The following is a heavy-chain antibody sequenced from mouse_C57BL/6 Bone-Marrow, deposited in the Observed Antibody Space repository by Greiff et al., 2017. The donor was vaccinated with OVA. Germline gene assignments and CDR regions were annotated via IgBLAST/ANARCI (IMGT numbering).Heavy chain of an antibody. Sequence: EVMLVESGGGLVQPGGSLKLSCAASGFTFSDYGMAWVRQAPRKGPEWVAFISNLAYSIYYADTVTGRFTISRENAKNTLYREMSSLRSEDTAMYYCARRDGSSYGWYFDVWGTGTTVTVSS. V-gene: IGHV5-15*01. J-gene: IGHJ1*03. CDR3: ARRDGSSYGWYFDV. CDR2: ISNLAYSI. D-gene: IGHD1-1*01. CDR1: GFTFSDYG.